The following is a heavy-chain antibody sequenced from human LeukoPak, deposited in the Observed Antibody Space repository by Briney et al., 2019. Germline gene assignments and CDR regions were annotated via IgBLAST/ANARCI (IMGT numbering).Heavy chain of an antibody. CDR1: GFTFSRYA. V-gene: IGHV3-23*01. J-gene: IGHJ4*02. CDR2: ITDSGGST. CDR3: AKGSSSSRPYYFDY. Sequence: PGGSLRPSCAASGFTFSRYAMGWVRQAPGKGLEWISAITDSGGSTYHADSVKGRFTISRDNSENTLYLQMNSLRVEDTAVYYCAKGSSSSRPYYFDYWGQGSLVTVSS. D-gene: IGHD6-6*01.